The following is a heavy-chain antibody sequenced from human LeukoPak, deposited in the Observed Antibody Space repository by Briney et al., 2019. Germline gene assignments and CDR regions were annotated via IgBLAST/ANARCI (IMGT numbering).Heavy chain of an antibody. CDR2: IYYSGST. J-gene: IGHJ5*02. CDR1: GGSFSGYYY. V-gene: IGHV4-30-4*08. CDR3: ARLHYSNTNWLDP. D-gene: IGHD4-11*01. Sequence: SETLSLTCAVYGGSFSGYYYWSWIRQPPGKGLEWIGYIYYSGSTYYNPSLKSRVTISVDTSKNQFSLKLSSVTAADTAVYYCARLHYSNTNWLDPWGQGTLVTVSS.